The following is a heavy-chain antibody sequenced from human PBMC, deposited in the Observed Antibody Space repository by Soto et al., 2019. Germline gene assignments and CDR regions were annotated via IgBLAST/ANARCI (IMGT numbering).Heavy chain of an antibody. Sequence: QITLKESGPTLVKPTQTLTLTCTFSGFSLSTSGVGVGWIRQPPGKALEWLALIYWDDVQRYSPSLKSRLSITKDTSKNQVVLTMTNMDPVDTATYYCAHIRIVGTSNWFDPWGQGTLVTVSS. CDR1: GFSLSTSGVG. CDR3: AHIRIVGTSNWFDP. D-gene: IGHD2-21*01. CDR2: IYWDDVQ. V-gene: IGHV2-5*02. J-gene: IGHJ5*02.